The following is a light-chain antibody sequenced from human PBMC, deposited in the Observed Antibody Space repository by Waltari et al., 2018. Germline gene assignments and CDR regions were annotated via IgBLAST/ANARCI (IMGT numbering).Light chain of an antibody. CDR3: QAWDTSTAVV. Sequence: SYDLTQPPSVSVSPGQTASLTCSGHEFNKKYVPGYQQKPGQTPVLVIYQDTKRPSGIPERFSGSTSGNIATLTISGTQAMDEADYYCQAWDTSTAVVFGGGTKLTVL. CDR1: EFNKKY. J-gene: IGLJ3*02. V-gene: IGLV3-1*01. CDR2: QDT.